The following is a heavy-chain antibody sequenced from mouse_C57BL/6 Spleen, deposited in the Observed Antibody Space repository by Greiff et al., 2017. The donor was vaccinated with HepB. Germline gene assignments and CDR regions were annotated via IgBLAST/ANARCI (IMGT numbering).Heavy chain of an antibody. Sequence: QVQLQQSGAELVMPGASVKLSCKASGYTFTSYWMHWVKQRPGQGLEWIGEIDPSDNYTNYNQKFKGKSTLTVDKSSSTAYMQLSSLTSEDSAVYYCARLDYGSRWFDDWGQGTTLTVSS. CDR3: ARLDYGSRWFDD. V-gene: IGHV1-69*01. CDR1: GYTFTSYW. CDR2: IDPSDNYT. J-gene: IGHJ2*01. D-gene: IGHD1-1*01.